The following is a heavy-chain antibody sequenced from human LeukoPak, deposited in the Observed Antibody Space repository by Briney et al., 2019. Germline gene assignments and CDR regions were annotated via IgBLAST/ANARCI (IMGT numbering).Heavy chain of an antibody. CDR1: GFTFSDYY. CDR3: ARDLNYDYVWESYRPYNYYYGMDV. J-gene: IGHJ6*02. V-gene: IGHV3-11*01. CDR2: ISSSGSTI. Sequence: PGGSLRLSCAASGFTFSDYYMSWIRQAPGKGLEWVSYISSSGSTIYYADSVKGRFTISRDNAKNSLYLQMNSLRAEDTAVYYCARDLNYDYVWESYRPYNYYYGMDVWGQGTTVTVSS. D-gene: IGHD3-16*02.